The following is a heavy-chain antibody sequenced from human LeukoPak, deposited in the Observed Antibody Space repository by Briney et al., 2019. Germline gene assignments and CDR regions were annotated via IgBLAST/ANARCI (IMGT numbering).Heavy chain of an antibody. D-gene: IGHD6-13*01. CDR2: IYHSGTT. V-gene: IGHV4-38-2*02. CDR3: ARLRGSSWYYYYYYMDV. Sequence: SETLSLTCTVSGYSISSGYYWVWIRQPPGKGLEWIGSIYHSGTTYYNPSLKSRVTISVDTSKNQFSLKLSSVTAADTAVYYCARLRGSSWYYYYYYMDVWGKGTTVTISS. J-gene: IGHJ6*03. CDR1: GYSISSGYY.